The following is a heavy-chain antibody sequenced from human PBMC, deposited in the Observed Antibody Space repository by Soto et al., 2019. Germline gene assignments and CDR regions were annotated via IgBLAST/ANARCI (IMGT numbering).Heavy chain of an antibody. CDR2: IIPIFGTA. CDR3: ARDRRGFYDSSGYSGFDY. CDR1: GGTFSSYA. J-gene: IGHJ4*02. D-gene: IGHD3-22*01. V-gene: IGHV1-69*01. Sequence: QVQLVQSGAEVKKPGSSVKVSCKASGGTFSSYAISWVRQAPGQGLEWMGGIIPIFGTANYAQKFQGRVTITADESTSTAYMELSSLRSEDTAVYYCARDRRGFYDSSGYSGFDYWGQGTLVTVSS.